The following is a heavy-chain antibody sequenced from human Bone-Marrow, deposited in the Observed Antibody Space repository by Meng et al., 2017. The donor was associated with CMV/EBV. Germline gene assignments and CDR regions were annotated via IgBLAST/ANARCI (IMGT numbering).Heavy chain of an antibody. CDR3: ARAVVVPATTDY. CDR1: GFTFSSYW. J-gene: IGHJ4*02. CDR2: INSDGSST. Sequence: GESLKISCAASGFTFSSYWMHWVRQAPGKGLVWVSRINSDGSSTSYADSVKGRFTISRDNAKNTLYLQMNSLRAEYTAVYYCARAVVVPATTDYWGQGTLVTVSS. D-gene: IGHD2-2*01. V-gene: IGHV3-74*01.